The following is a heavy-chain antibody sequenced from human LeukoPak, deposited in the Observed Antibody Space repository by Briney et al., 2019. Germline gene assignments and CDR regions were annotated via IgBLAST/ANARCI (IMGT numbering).Heavy chain of an antibody. CDR3: AKDLPLIGYPPI. CDR2: INSDGSIT. J-gene: IGHJ3*02. Sequence: PGGALRLSCAASGFTLSSYWMYWVRQAPGKGLVWVSRINSDGSITNYADSVKGRFTSSRDNAKNTLYLQMNSLRAEDTAVYYCAKDLPLIGYPPIWGQGTMVTVSS. V-gene: IGHV3-74*01. CDR1: GFTLSSYW. D-gene: IGHD5-18*01.